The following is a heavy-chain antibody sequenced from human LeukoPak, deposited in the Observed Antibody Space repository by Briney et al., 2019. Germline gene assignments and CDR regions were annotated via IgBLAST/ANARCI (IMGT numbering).Heavy chain of an antibody. D-gene: IGHD3-10*01. CDR3: ARERITMVRGARTGFDY. Sequence: SETLSLTCAVYGGSFSGYYWSWIRQPPGKGLEWIGEINHSGSTNYNPSLKSRVTISVDTSKNQFSLKLSSVTAADTAVYYCARERITMVRGARTGFDYWGQGTLVTVSS. V-gene: IGHV4-34*01. J-gene: IGHJ4*02. CDR2: INHSGST. CDR1: GGSFSGYY.